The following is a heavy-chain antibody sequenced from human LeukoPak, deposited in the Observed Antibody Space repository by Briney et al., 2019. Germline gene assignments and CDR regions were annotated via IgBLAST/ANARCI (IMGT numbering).Heavy chain of an antibody. CDR1: GDSISSYD. D-gene: IGHD6-19*01. CDR2: IYASGST. J-gene: IGHJ4*02. Sequence: SETLSLTCTVSGDSISSYDWSWIRQPAGKGLEWIGRIYASGSTSHNPSFKSRVTMSVDTSKSQFSLKLSSVTAADTAVYYCARHQGRSSGWFYYFDYWGQGTLVTVSS. V-gene: IGHV4-4*07. CDR3: ARHQGRSSGWFYYFDY.